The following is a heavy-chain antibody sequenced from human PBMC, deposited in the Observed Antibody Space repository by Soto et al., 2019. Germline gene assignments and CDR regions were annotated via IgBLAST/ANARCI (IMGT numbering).Heavy chain of an antibody. D-gene: IGHD3-22*01. Sequence: SETLSLTCTVSGGSISSGGYYWSWIRQHPGKGLEWIGYIYYSGSTYYNPSLKSRVTISVDTSKNQFSLKLSSVTAADAAVYYCARGRRDYDSSGYYEGYYFDYWGQGTLVTVSS. CDR3: ARGRRDYDSSGYYEGYYFDY. V-gene: IGHV4-31*03. CDR2: IYYSGST. J-gene: IGHJ4*02. CDR1: GGSISSGGYY.